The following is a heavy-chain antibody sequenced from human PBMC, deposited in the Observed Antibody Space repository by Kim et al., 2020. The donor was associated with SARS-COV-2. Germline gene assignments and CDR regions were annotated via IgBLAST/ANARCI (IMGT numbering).Heavy chain of an antibody. V-gene: IGHV5-51*01. J-gene: IGHJ5*02. CDR1: GYSFTSYW. D-gene: IGHD3-10*01. CDR2: IYPGDSDT. Sequence: GESLKISCKGSGYSFTSYWIGWVRQMPGKGLEWMGIIYPGDSDTRYSPSFQGQVTISADKSISTAYLQWSSLKASDTAMYYCARQGPNYYGSGSYYNGITTVGSPFDPWGQGTLVTVSS. CDR3: ARQGPNYYGSGSYYNGITTVGSPFDP.